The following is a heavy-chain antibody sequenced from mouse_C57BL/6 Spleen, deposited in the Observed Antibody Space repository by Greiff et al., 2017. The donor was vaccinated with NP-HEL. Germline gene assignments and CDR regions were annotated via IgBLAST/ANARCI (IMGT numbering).Heavy chain of an antibody. J-gene: IGHJ3*01. D-gene: IGHD2-1*01. CDR2: IRLKSDNYAT. Sequence: EVQVVESGGGLVQPGGSMKLSCVASGFTFSNYWMNWVRQSPEKGLEWVAQIRLKSDNYATHYAESVKGRFTISRDDSKSSVYLQMNNLRAEDTGIYYCTGPIYYGNPFAYWGQGTLVTVSA. V-gene: IGHV6-3*01. CDR1: GFTFSNYW. CDR3: TGPIYYGNPFAY.